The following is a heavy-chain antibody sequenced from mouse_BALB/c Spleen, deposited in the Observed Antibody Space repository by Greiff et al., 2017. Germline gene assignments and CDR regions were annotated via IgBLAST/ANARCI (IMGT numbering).Heavy chain of an antibody. CDR2: ISSGGSYT. CDR3: ARHEGYDAAMDY. CDR1: GFTFSSYG. J-gene: IGHJ4*01. V-gene: IGHV5-6*01. Sequence: EVKLVESGGDLVKPGGSLKLSCAASGFTFSSYGMSWVRQTPDKRLEWVATISSGGSYTYYPDSVKGRFTISRDNAKNTLYLHMSSLKSEDTAMYYCARHEGYDAAMDYWGQGTSVTVSS. D-gene: IGHD2-2*01.